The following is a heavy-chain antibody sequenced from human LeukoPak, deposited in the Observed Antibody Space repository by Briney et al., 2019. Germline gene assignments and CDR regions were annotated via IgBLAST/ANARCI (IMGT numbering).Heavy chain of an antibody. D-gene: IGHD3-3*01. J-gene: IGHJ3*01. CDR1: GFSFGGYA. CDR2: MSGSGGST. Sequence: QAGGSLRLSCVASGFSFGGYAMSWVRQAPGKGLEWVSAMSGSGGSTCYADSVKGRFIISRDNSKNTLYLQMNSLRAEDTAVYYCATNPYDFWSSQGFWGQGTMVTVSS. V-gene: IGHV3-23*01. CDR3: ATNPYDFWSSQGF.